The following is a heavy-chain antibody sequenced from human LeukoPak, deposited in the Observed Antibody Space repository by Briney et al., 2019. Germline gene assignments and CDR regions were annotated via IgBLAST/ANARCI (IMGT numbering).Heavy chain of an antibody. Sequence: PGGSLRLSCAASGFTFSSYSMNWIRQAPGKGLEWVSYISSSGSTIYYADSVKGRFTISRDNAKNSLYLQMNSLRAEDTAVYYCASETVAGNNWFDPWGQGTLVTVSS. CDR3: ASETVAGNNWFDP. J-gene: IGHJ5*02. D-gene: IGHD6-19*01. V-gene: IGHV3-48*04. CDR1: GFTFSSYS. CDR2: ISSSGSTI.